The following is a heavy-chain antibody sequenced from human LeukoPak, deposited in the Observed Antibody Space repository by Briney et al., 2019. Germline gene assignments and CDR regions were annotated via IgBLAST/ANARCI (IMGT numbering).Heavy chain of an antibody. Sequence: PGGSLRLSCAASGGSFSSYGRRWVRQAPGKGLEWVAVIWYDGSNKYYADSVKGRFTISRDNSNSTLYLQVHSLRAEDTAVDCCAKEGELMTYNWCHPWGQGTLVTVSS. CDR3: AKEGELMTYNWCHP. CDR1: GGSFSSYG. CDR2: IWYDGSNK. V-gene: IGHV3-33*06. J-gene: IGHJ5*02. D-gene: IGHD3-16*01.